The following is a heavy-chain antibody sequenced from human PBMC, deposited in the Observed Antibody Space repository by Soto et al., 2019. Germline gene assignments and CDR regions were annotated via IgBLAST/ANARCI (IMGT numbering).Heavy chain of an antibody. Sequence: QVQLVQSGAEVRKPGASVKVSCKASGYTFTHFDINWVRQAPGHGLEWMGWMNPDSGKTAYSEKFRGRVTMTRNTSMSTAYMELTSLTSEGTAVYYCARAPDYGDFGRWFDPWGQGTQVIVSS. V-gene: IGHV1-8*01. CDR1: GYTFTHFD. J-gene: IGHJ5*02. CDR3: ARAPDYGDFGRWFDP. CDR2: MNPDSGKT. D-gene: IGHD4-17*01.